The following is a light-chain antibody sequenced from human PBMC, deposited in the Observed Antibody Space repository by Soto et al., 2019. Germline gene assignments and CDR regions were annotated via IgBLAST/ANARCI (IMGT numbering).Light chain of an antibody. J-gene: IGKJ1*01. CDR1: QSVSSN. CDR3: QQYNNWPST. CDR2: GAS. V-gene: IGKV3-15*01. Sequence: EIVMTQSPATLSVSPGERATLSCRASQSVSSNLAWYQQKPGQAPRLLIYGASTGATGIPARFSGSGSGTEFTLTISSLQSEDFAVYYCQQYNNWPSTFGQGTKVEI.